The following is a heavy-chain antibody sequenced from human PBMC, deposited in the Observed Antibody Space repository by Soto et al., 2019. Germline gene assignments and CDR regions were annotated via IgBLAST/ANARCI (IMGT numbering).Heavy chain of an antibody. CDR3: AAGSQYCSGGSCYSFGINY. J-gene: IGHJ4*02. CDR1: GFTFTSSA. V-gene: IGHV1-58*01. CDR2: IVVGSGNT. D-gene: IGHD2-15*01. Sequence: SVKVSCKASGFTFTSSAVQWVRQARGQRLEWIGWIVVGSGNTNYAQKFQERVTITRDMSTSTAYMELSSLRSEDTAVYYCAAGSQYCSGGSCYSFGINYWGQGTLVTVSS.